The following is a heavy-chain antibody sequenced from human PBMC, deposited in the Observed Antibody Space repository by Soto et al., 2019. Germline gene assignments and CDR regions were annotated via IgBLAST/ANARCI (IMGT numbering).Heavy chain of an antibody. CDR1: GGSISSSNW. V-gene: IGHV4-4*02. CDR2: IYHSGST. CDR3: ARDFGVTMVRGGYSWFDP. J-gene: IGHJ5*02. Sequence: PSETLSLTCAVSGGSISSSNWWSWVRQPPGKGLEWIGEIYHSGSTNYNPSLKSRVTISVDKSKNQFSLKLSSVTAADTAVYYCARDFGVTMVRGGYSWFDPWGQGTLVTVSS. D-gene: IGHD3-10*01.